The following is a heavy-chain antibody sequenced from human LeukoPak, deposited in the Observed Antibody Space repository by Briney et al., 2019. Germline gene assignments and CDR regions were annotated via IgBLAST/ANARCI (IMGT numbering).Heavy chain of an antibody. D-gene: IGHD3-16*01. CDR1: GFTFSSYG. Sequence: PGGSLRLSCAASGFTFSSYGMHWVRQAPGKGLEWVAVIWYDGSNKYYADSVRGRFTISRDNSKNTLYLQMNSLRAEDTAVYYCAKANTGGGSNNLGYFHHWGQGTLVTVSS. J-gene: IGHJ1*01. CDR3: AKANTGGGSNNLGYFHH. CDR2: IWYDGSNK. V-gene: IGHV3-30*02.